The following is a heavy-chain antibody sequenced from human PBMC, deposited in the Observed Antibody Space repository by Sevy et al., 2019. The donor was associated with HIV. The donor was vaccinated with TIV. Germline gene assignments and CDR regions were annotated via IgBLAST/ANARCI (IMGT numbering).Heavy chain of an antibody. CDR3: ARESGSDWYFDY. V-gene: IGHV3-33*01. CDR1: GFIFSNYG. D-gene: IGHD6-19*01. J-gene: IGHJ4*02. CDR2: LWSDGSNK. Sequence: GGSLRLSCAASGFIFSNYGMHWVRQAPGKGLEWVTVLWSDGSNKYYADSVKGRFTISRDNSKNTLYLQMNSLRPEETAVYYCARESGSDWYFDYWGQGTLVTVSS.